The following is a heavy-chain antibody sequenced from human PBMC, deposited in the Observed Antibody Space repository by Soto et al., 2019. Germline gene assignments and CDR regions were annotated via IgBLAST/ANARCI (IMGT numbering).Heavy chain of an antibody. J-gene: IGHJ2*01. CDR1: GGTFSSYT. Sequence: QVQLVQSGAAVKKPGSSVTVSCKASGGTFSSYTISWVRQAPGQGLEWMGGIIPIFGTANYAQKFQGRVTITADESTSAAYMELSSLRSEDTAVYYCARGNHRWLQLWYFDLWGRGTLLTVSS. CDR3: ARGNHRWLQLWYFDL. D-gene: IGHD5-12*01. V-gene: IGHV1-69*12. CDR2: IIPIFGTA.